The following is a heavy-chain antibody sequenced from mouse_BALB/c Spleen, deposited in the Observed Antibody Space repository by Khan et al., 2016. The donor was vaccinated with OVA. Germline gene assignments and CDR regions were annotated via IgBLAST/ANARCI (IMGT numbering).Heavy chain of an antibody. V-gene: IGHV9-3*02. D-gene: IGHD2-12*01. CDR3: ARGYYNYGSWLAY. Sequence: QIQLVQSGPELMKPGETVKISCKASGYIFTNYGMNWVKQAPGKGLKWMGWINTNTGEPTFDEEFKERFAFSLETSANTAYLQINSLKTEDTATYFCARGYYNYGSWLAYWGQGTLVTVSA. CDR2: INTNTGEP. CDR1: GYIFTNYG. J-gene: IGHJ3*01.